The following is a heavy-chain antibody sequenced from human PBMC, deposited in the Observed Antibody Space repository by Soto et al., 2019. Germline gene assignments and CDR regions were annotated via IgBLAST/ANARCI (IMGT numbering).Heavy chain of an antibody. Sequence: SETLSLPCTVSGGSISSYYWSWIPQPPGKGLEWIGYIYYSGSTNYNPSLKSRVTISVDTSKNQFSLKLSSVTAADTAVYYCARRIAAADHPFDYWGQGTLVTVSS. D-gene: IGHD6-13*01. J-gene: IGHJ4*02. CDR2: IYYSGST. CDR1: GGSISSYY. CDR3: ARRIAAADHPFDY. V-gene: IGHV4-59*08.